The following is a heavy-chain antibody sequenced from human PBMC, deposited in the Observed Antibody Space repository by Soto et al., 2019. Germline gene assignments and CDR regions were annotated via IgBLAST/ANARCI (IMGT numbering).Heavy chain of an antibody. CDR2: INHSGST. CDR1: GGSFSGYY. D-gene: IGHD3-10*01. Sequence: SETLSLTCAVYGGSFSGYYWSWIRQPPGKGLEWIGEINHSGSTNYNPSLKSRVTISVDTSKNQFSLKLSSVTAADTAVYYCARGLGAYYYYYGMDVWGQGTTVTVSS. J-gene: IGHJ6*02. V-gene: IGHV4-34*01. CDR3: ARGLGAYYYYYGMDV.